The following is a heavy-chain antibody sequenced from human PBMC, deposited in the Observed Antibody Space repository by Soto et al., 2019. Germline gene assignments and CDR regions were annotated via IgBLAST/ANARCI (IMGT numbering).Heavy chain of an antibody. CDR1: GFSLSTSGMC. V-gene: IGHV2-70*11. CDR3: ARMNLGIAVAGTVLRAFDI. D-gene: IGHD6-19*01. Sequence: PTLVNPTQTLTLTCTFSGFSLSTSGMCVSWIRQPPGKALEWLARIDWDDDKYYSTSLKTRLTISKDTSKNQVVLTMTNMDPVDTATYYCARMNLGIAVAGTVLRAFDIWGQGTMVTVSS. CDR2: IDWDDDK. J-gene: IGHJ3*02.